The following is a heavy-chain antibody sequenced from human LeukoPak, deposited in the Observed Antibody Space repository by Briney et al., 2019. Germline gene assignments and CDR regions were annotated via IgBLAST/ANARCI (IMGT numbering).Heavy chain of an antibody. CDR2: ISTPSTHI. J-gene: IGHJ4*02. CDR1: GFTFSSYA. Sequence: GGSLRLSCAASGFTFSSYAMSWVRQAPGKGLEWVSSISTPSTHIYYADSVKGRFTISRANAKNSLYLQMNSLRAEDTAVYYCARGGIYSEGFDYWGQGTLVTVSS. D-gene: IGHD3-16*01. V-gene: IGHV3-21*01. CDR3: ARGGIYSEGFDY.